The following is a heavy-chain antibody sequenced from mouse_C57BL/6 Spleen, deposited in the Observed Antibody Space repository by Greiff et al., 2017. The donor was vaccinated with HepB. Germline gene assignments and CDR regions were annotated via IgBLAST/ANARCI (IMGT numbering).Heavy chain of an antibody. CDR3: TRRGTPAFDV. Sequence: EVQLVESGGGLVQPGGSMKLSCAASGFTFSDAWMDWVRQSPEKGLEWVAEIRNKANNHATYYAESVKGRFTISRDDSKSSVYLQRNSLRAEDTGIYYCTRRGTPAFDVWGTGTTVTVSS. J-gene: IGHJ1*03. V-gene: IGHV6-6*01. CDR1: GFTFSDAW. D-gene: IGHD2-14*01. CDR2: IRNKANNHAT.